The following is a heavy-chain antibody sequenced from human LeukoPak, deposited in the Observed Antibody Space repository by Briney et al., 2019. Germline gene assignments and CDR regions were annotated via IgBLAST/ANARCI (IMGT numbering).Heavy chain of an antibody. CDR2: IYSGGST. J-gene: IGHJ5*02. D-gene: IGHD1-26*01. CDR3: ARVKVGSTYWFDP. Sequence: GGSLRLSCAASRFIFNYNYISWVRQAPGKGLEWVSVIYSGGSTYYADSVKGRFTISRDNSKNMVYLQMNSLRVEDTAVYYCARVKVGSTYWFDPWGQGTLVTVSS. V-gene: IGHV3-66*01. CDR1: RFIFNYNY.